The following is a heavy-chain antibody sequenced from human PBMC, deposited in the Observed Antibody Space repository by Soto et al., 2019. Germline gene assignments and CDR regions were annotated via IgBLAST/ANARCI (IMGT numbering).Heavy chain of an antibody. CDR1: GGSISSTSYY. Sequence: QLQVQESGPGLVKPSETLSLTCTVSGGSISSTSYYWAWIRQPPGKGLEWIGSFYYSGATYYNPSLKSRVTISGDTSKDQVSLKLRSVTAADTAVYYCARHKWLRILDYLGQGTLVTVSS. D-gene: IGHD5-12*01. CDR2: FYYSGAT. J-gene: IGHJ4*02. V-gene: IGHV4-39*01. CDR3: ARHKWLRILDY.